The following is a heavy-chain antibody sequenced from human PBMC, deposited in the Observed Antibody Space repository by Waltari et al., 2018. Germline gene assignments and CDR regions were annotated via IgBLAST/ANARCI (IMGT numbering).Heavy chain of an antibody. CDR1: AFIFSNYA. CDR3: VKLSSDI. J-gene: IGHJ4*02. V-gene: IGHV3-64D*08. CDR2: ISNNGDTT. Sequence: EVQLVESGGGFVQSGGSLRRSCSAAAFIFSNYAMHWVRQAPGKGLEYVSAISNNGDTTYYIDSVKGRFSISRDNSKNTLYLQVNSLTTEDSAVYYCVKLSSDIWGQGTRVTVSS. D-gene: IGHD3-16*02.